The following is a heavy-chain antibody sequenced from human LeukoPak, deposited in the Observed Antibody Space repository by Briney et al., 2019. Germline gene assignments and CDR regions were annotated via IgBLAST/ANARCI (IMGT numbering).Heavy chain of an antibody. J-gene: IGHJ4*02. V-gene: IGHV1-2*02. D-gene: IGHD6-25*01. Sequence: ASVTVSCKASGYTFTGYYMHWVRQAPGQGLEWMGWMNPNSGGTSYAQKFQGRVTMTRDTSISTGYMELSRLRFDDTAVYYCAINKAAKSLDYWGQGTLVTVSS. CDR1: GYTFTGYY. CDR2: MNPNSGGT. CDR3: AINKAAKSLDY.